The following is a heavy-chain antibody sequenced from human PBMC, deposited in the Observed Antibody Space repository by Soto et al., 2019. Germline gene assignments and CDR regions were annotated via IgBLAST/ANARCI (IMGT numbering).Heavy chain of an antibody. Sequence: QVQLVESGGGVVQPGTSLRVSCVGSGFTFRSYVIHWVRQAPGKGLEWVALTSYDGRDKYYDDSVRGRFTISRDNSRNTVDLQMDSLILEDTALYFCARWGTTGGLDVWGQGTLVSVSS. CDR2: TSYDGRDK. D-gene: IGHD3-16*01. CDR3: ARWGTTGGLDV. J-gene: IGHJ1*01. V-gene: IGHV3-30*19. CDR1: GFTFRSYV.